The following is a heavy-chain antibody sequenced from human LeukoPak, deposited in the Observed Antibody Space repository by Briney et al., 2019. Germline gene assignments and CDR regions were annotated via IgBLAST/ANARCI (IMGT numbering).Heavy chain of an antibody. CDR3: ARRVRWGPETKNWFDP. J-gene: IGHJ5*02. Sequence: SETLSLTCTVSGGSISSYYWSWIRQPPGKGLEWIGYIYTSGSTNYNPSLKSRVTISVDTSKNQFSLKLSSVTAADTAVYYCARRVRWGPETKNWFDPWGQGTLVTVSS. CDR2: IYTSGST. D-gene: IGHD1-14*01. V-gene: IGHV4-4*09. CDR1: GGSISSYY.